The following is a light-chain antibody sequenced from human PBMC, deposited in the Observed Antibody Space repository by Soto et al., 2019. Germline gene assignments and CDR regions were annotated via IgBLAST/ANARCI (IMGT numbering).Light chain of an antibody. J-gene: IGKJ2*01. V-gene: IGKV1-39*01. CDR2: AAS. CDR3: QQSYSTPGYT. CDR1: QSISSY. Sequence: DIQMTQSPSSLSASVGDRVTITCRASQSISSYLNWYQQKPGKAPKLLIYAASSLQSGVPSRFSGSGSGTDFTLTISSLQPEDFATYYCQQSYSTPGYTFGQATKLEIK.